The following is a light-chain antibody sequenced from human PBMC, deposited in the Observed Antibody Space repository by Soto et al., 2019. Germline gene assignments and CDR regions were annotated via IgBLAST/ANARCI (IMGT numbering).Light chain of an antibody. V-gene: IGKV1-39*01. CDR2: DAS. J-gene: IGKJ1*01. Sequence: IHMTQYPSSLSASVGDRVTITCRASQSIRSYLNWYLQKPGKAPKLLIFDASSLHSGVPSNFSGSGSGTDFTLIISSLQPEDFATYYCQQSYAPPWTFCQVSIVDIK. CDR3: QQSYAPPWT. CDR1: QSIRSY.